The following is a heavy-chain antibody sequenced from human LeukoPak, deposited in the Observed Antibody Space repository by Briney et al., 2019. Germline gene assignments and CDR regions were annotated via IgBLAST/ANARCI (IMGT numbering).Heavy chain of an antibody. CDR3: ASGSTSWNPLDY. V-gene: IGHV4-34*01. J-gene: IGHJ4*02. CDR1: GGSFSGYY. Sequence: PSETLSLTCAVYGGSFSGYYWSWIRQPPGKGLEWIGEINHSGSTNYNPSLKSRVTISVDTSKNQFSLKLSSVTAADTAVYYCASGSTSWNPLDYWGQGTLVTVSS. D-gene: IGHD2-2*01. CDR2: INHSGST.